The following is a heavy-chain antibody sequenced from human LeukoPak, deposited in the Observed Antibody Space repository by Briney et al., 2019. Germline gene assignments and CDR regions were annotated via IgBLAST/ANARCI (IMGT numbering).Heavy chain of an antibody. V-gene: IGHV4-39*01. D-gene: IGHD6-19*01. CDR1: GVSISSSSYY. CDR3: ARQPRAGSGWYEPFDY. J-gene: IGHJ4*02. CDR2: IYYSGST. Sequence: SETLSLTCTVSGVSISSSSYYWGWIRQPPGKGLEWIGSIYYSGSTYYNPSLKSRVTISVDTSKNQFSLKLSSVTAADTAVYYCARQPRAGSGWYEPFDYWGQGTLVTVSS.